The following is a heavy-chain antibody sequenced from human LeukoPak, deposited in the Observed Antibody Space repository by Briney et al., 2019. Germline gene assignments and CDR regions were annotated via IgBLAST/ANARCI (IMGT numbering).Heavy chain of an antibody. CDR3: ARRWRERMAAAAYFDY. J-gene: IGHJ4*02. CDR2: IILIFGTA. D-gene: IGHD6-13*01. CDR1: GGTFSSYA. Sequence: GASVKVSCKASGGTFSSYAISWVRQAPGQGLEWMGGIILIFGTANYAQKFQGRVTITTDESTSTAYMELSSLRSEDTAVYYCARRWRERMAAAAYFDYWGQGTLVTVSS. V-gene: IGHV1-69*05.